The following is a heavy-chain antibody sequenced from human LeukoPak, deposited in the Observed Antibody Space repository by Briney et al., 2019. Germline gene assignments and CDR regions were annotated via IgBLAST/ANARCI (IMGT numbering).Heavy chain of an antibody. CDR3: ARQNDFRLDY. Sequence: GESLRISCKGSGYTFSSYWIGWVRQMPGKGLEWMGIIYPGDSDTRYSPSLQGQVTISVDTSIGTAYLQWSSLKASDTVIYYCARQNDFRLDYWGQGTLVTVSS. CDR1: GYTFSSYW. V-gene: IGHV5-51*01. CDR2: IYPGDSDT. J-gene: IGHJ4*02. D-gene: IGHD3-3*01.